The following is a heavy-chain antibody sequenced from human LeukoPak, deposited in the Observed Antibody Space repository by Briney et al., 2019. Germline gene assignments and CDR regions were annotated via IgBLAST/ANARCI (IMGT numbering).Heavy chain of an antibody. Sequence: SETLSLTCTVSGGAIISDNFYWGWVRQPPGKGLEWVGSINYSGTTYYNPSLRSRVSISVDTSRTQFFLRLNSVTAADTAVYYCGRLFDSWGQGIVVSVS. V-gene: IGHV4-39*01. CDR2: INYSGTT. CDR1: GGAIISDNFY. CDR3: GRLFDS. J-gene: IGHJ4*02.